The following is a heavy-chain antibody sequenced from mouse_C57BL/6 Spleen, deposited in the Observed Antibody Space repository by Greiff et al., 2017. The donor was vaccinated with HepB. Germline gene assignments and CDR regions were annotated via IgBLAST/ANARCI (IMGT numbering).Heavy chain of an antibody. CDR1: GYSFTGYY. J-gene: IGHJ3*01. CDR2: INPSTGGT. Sequence: VQLQQSGPELVKPGASVKISCKASGYSFTGYYMNWVKQSPEKSLEWIGEINPSTGGTTYNQKFKAKATLTVDKSSSTAYMQLKSLTSEDSAVYYCARDSGWLLQFAYWGQGTLVTVSA. D-gene: IGHD2-3*01. V-gene: IGHV1-42*01. CDR3: ARDSGWLLQFAY.